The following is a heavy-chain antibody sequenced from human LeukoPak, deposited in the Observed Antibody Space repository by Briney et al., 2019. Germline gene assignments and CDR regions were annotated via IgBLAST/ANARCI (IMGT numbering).Heavy chain of an antibody. J-gene: IGHJ4*02. D-gene: IGHD5-18*01. V-gene: IGHV3-30*18. CDR1: GFTFNNYG. Sequence: GGSLRLSCAASGFTFNNYGMHWVRQVPGKGLKWVAVVSYDPSEKFYEDSVKGRFTISRDNSKNTLSLQMNSLRAEDTAVYYCVKELRGYSYGEHWGQGTLVTVSS. CDR3: VKELRGYSYGEH. CDR2: VSYDPSEK.